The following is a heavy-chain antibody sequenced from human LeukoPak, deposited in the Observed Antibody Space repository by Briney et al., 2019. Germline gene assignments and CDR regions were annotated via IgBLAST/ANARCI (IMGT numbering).Heavy chain of an antibody. Sequence: SETLSLTCSVSGGSVSSSSYCWGWIRQPPGKGLEWIGSIYYSGGTYYNPSLKSRVIISVGTSKNQFSLKVSSVTAADTAVYYCARHSGSYYQPLDYWGQGTLVTVSS. V-gene: IGHV4-39*01. CDR1: GGSVSSSSYC. J-gene: IGHJ4*02. CDR2: IYYSGGT. D-gene: IGHD1-26*01. CDR3: ARHSGSYYQPLDY.